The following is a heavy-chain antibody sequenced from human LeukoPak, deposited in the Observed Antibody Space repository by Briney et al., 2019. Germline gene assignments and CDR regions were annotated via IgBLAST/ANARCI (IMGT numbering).Heavy chain of an antibody. CDR1: GYTFTSYG. Sequence: ASVTVSCKASGYTFTSYGISWVRQAPGQGLEWMGWISAYNGNTNYAQKLQGRVTMTTDTSTSTAYMELRSLRSDDTAVYYCARDTDTGNYYGSGSYYSPPGYWGQGIMVTVSS. J-gene: IGHJ4*02. CDR3: ARDTDTGNYYGSGSYYSPPGY. D-gene: IGHD3-10*01. V-gene: IGHV1-18*01. CDR2: ISAYNGNT.